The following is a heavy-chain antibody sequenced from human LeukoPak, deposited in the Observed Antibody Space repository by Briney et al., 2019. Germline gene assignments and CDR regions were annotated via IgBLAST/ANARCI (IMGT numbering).Heavy chain of an antibody. J-gene: IGHJ4*02. Sequence: GGSLRLSCAASGFTFSSYEMNWVRQAPGKGLEWVSYISSSGSTIYYADSVKCRFTISRDNAKNSLYLQMNSLRAEDTAVYYCARAGSDCSGGSCYQDYWGQGTLVTVSS. CDR2: ISSSGSTI. CDR1: GFTFSSYE. D-gene: IGHD2-15*01. V-gene: IGHV3-48*03. CDR3: ARAGSDCSGGSCYQDY.